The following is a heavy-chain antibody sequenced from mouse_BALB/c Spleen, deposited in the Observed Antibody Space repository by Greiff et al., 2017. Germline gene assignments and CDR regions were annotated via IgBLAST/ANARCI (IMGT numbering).Heavy chain of an antibody. CDR2: INPSTGYT. V-gene: IGHV1-7*01. D-gene: IGHD1-1*01. CDR1: GYTFTSYW. J-gene: IGHJ2*01. CDR3: ARGSSFFDY. Sequence: VQLQQSGAELAKPGASVKMSCKASGYTFTSYWMHWVKQRPGQGLEWIGYINPSTGYTEYNQKFKDKATLTADKSSSTAYMQLSSLTSEDSAVYYCARGSSFFDYWGQGTTLTVSS.